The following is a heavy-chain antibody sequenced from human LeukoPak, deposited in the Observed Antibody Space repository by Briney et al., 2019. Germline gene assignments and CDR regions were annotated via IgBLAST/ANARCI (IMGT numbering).Heavy chain of an antibody. J-gene: IGHJ4*02. D-gene: IGHD1-26*01. V-gene: IGHV1-2*04. Sequence: ASVKVSCKASGYTFTCYYMHWVRQAPGQGLEWMGWINPNSGGTNYAQKFQGWVTMTRDASISTAYMELSRLRSDDTAVYYCARDRGSFEFDYWGQGTLVTVSS. CDR2: INPNSGGT. CDR3: ARDRGSFEFDY. CDR1: GYTFTCYY.